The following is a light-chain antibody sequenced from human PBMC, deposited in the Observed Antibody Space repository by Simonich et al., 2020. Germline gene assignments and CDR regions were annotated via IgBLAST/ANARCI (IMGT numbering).Light chain of an antibody. CDR2: GAS. Sequence: EIVLTQSPGTLSLSPGDRATLSCRASQSFSSNLAWYQQKHGQAPRLLIYGASTRATGIPARFSGSGSGTEFTLTISSMQSEDFAVYYCQQYNNWPRSFGQGTKVEIK. J-gene: IGKJ1*01. V-gene: IGKV3-15*01. CDR3: QQYNNWPRS. CDR1: QSFSSN.